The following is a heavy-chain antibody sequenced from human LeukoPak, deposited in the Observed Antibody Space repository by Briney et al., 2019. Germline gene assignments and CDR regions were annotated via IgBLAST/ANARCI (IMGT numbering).Heavy chain of an antibody. CDR1: GGYISSRRYY. CDR3: PRSAAGLTFFDY. CDR2: IYSSGST. J-gene: IGHJ4*02. D-gene: IGHD6-13*01. V-gene: IGHV4-39*01. Sequence: PSETLSLTCTVSGGYISSRRYYWGWLRQRPGKGLEWIGSIYSSGSTYYNPSLKSRVPISVDTPKNQFSLKLSSVTAADTAVYFCPRSAAGLTFFDYWGQGTLVTVSS.